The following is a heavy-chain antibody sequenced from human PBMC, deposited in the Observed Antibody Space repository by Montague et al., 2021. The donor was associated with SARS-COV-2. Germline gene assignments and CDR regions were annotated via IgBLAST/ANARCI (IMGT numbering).Heavy chain of an antibody. Sequence: SLRLSCAASGFTFSSYWMTWVRQAPGKGLEWVANIKEDGSERYCVDSVKGRFTISRDNAKNSLYLQMSSRSVEDTAVYYCARGLSLDYWGQRTLVTVSS. CDR2: IKEDGSER. D-gene: IGHD4/OR15-4a*01. J-gene: IGHJ4*02. CDR3: ARGLSLDY. V-gene: IGHV3-7*03. CDR1: GFTFSSYW.